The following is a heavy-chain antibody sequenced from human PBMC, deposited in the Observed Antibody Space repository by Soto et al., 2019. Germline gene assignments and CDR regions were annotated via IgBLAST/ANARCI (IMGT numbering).Heavy chain of an antibody. D-gene: IGHD6-13*01. CDR3: AIAPHPGSSSYYFDD. J-gene: IGHJ4*02. CDR1: GYTFTSYY. Sequence: QVQLVQSGAEVKKPGASVKVSCKASGYTFTSYYVHWVRQAPGQGLEWMGIINPNFGTINYAEMFQDRVTMTRDTSTTTVYMELSSLRSEDTAIYFCAIAPHPGSSSYYFDDWGQGTLVTVSS. CDR2: INPNFGTI. V-gene: IGHV1-46*01.